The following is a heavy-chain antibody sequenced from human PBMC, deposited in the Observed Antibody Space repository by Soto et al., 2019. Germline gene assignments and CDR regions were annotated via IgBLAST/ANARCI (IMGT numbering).Heavy chain of an antibody. CDR1: GGSISSSNYY. Sequence: QLQLQQSGPGLVKPSETLSLTCTVSGGSISSSNYYWGWLRQPTGKGLEWIGSIYYSGSNYHNPSLKVRVTIAVDTSKNQLSLKLGSVTAADMAVYYCARLDSGGWYGWNWGQGTLVTVSS. D-gene: IGHD6-19*01. J-gene: IGHJ4*02. V-gene: IGHV4-39*01. CDR2: IYYSGSN. CDR3: ARLDSGGWYGWN.